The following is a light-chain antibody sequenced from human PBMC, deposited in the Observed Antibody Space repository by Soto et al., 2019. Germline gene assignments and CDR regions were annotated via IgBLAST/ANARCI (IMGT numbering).Light chain of an antibody. CDR2: KAT. CDR3: QQYETFSPWT. J-gene: IGKJ1*01. V-gene: IGKV1-5*03. CDR1: QRIDTW. Sequence: DIQMTQSPSIVSASVGDRVTITCRASQRIDTWLAWYQQKPGTAPRLLIYKATTLQSGVPPRFRGSGSGTEFTLAITSLEPDDFATYYCQQYETFSPWTFGQGTKVDIK.